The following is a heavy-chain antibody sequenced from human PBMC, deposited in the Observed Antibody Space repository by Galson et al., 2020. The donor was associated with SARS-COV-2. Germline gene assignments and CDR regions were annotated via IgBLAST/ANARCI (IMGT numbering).Heavy chain of an antibody. CDR1: GFTLSSHW. CDR3: ARVPVEFWSGYSIYLYY. J-gene: IGHJ4*02. CDR2: NTSDRSST. V-gene: IGHV3-74*01. Sequence: GGPLRLPCAAPGFTLSSHWMHCVRQAPRKGLVWVSRNTSDRSSTSYADSVKGRFTISRDNAKNTLYLQMNSLGAEDTAVYYCARVPVEFWSGYSIYLYYWGQETLVTVSS. D-gene: IGHD3-3*01.